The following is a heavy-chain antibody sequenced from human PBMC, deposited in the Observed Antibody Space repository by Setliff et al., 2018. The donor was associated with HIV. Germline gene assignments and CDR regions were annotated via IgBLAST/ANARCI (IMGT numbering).Heavy chain of an antibody. CDR3: ARGNSNTWYYYYMDV. V-gene: IGHV4-59*11. Sequence: SETLSLTCTASGGSIDSHYWSWIRQPPGKGLEWIGFTYYSGGTNYNPSLKSRVTISVDTSKNHFSLKLSSVTAADTAVYYCARGNSNTWYYYYMDVWGKGTTVTVSS. D-gene: IGHD6-13*01. CDR2: TYYSGGT. J-gene: IGHJ6*03. CDR1: GGSIDSHY.